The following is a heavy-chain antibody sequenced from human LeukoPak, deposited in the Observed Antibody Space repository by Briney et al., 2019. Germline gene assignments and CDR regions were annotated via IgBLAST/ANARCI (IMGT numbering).Heavy chain of an antibody. Sequence: SETLSLTCTLSGGSISTDYWNWIRQPPGKGLEWFGYIHSGSTNYNPSLKSRVTISVDTSKNQYSLTRNSVTAADTAVYFCARRPWGGMDVWGQGTTFTVSS. J-gene: IGHJ6*02. V-gene: IGHV4-59*01. CDR1: GGSISTDY. CDR2: IHSGST. D-gene: IGHD1-26*01. CDR3: ARRPWGGMDV.